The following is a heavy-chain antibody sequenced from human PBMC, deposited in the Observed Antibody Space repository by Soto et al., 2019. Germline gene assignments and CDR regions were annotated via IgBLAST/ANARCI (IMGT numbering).Heavy chain of an antibody. D-gene: IGHD6-6*01. Sequence: QVQLQESGPGLVKPSQTLSLTCTVSGGSISSGGYYWTWIRQHPGKGLEWIGYNYYSGITYYNPSLKSRVNISLDTSKNQFSLKLNSVTAADTAVYYCARGSSIAGLYYGMDVWGQGTTVTVSS. CDR2: NYYSGIT. V-gene: IGHV4-31*03. J-gene: IGHJ6*02. CDR1: GGSISSGGYY. CDR3: ARGSSIAGLYYGMDV.